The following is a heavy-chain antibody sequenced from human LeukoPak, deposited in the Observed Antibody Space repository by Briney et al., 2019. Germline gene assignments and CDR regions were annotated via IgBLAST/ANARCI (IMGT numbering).Heavy chain of an antibody. Sequence: SVKVSCKASGGTFSSYAISWVRQAPGQGLEWMGGIIPIFGTANYARKFQGIVTITADESSSTAYMELSSLRSEDTAVYYCARGDVSDAFDIWGQGTMVTVSS. CDR3: ARGDVSDAFDI. D-gene: IGHD3-16*01. J-gene: IGHJ3*02. CDR2: IIPIFGTA. V-gene: IGHV1-69*01. CDR1: GGTFSSYA.